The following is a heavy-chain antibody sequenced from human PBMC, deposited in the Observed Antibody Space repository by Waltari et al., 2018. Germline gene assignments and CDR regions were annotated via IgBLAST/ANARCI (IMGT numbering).Heavy chain of an antibody. CDR3: ATSNYGDYTDAFDI. V-gene: IGHV1-24*01. D-gene: IGHD4-17*01. J-gene: IGHJ3*02. CDR2: FDPEDGET. CDR1: GYTLTELS. Sequence: QVQLVQSGAEVKKPGASVTVSCKVSGYTLTELSMHWVRPAPGKGLEWMGGFDPEDGETIYAQKFQGRVTMTEDTSTDTAYMELSSLRSEDTAVYYCATSNYGDYTDAFDIWGQGTMVTVSS.